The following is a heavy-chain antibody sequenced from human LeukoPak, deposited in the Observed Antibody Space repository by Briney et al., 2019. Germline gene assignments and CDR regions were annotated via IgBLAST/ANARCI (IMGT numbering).Heavy chain of an antibody. CDR2: IYPGDSDT. CDR1: EYSFPNYC. J-gene: IGHJ4*02. Sequence: GESLKISCKHSEYSFPNYCIGWVRQLPGKGLEWMGIIYPGDSDTRYSPSFQGQVTISADKSISTAYLQWSSLKASDTAMYYCARQSGSYFDYWGQGTLVTVSS. V-gene: IGHV5-51*01. D-gene: IGHD1-26*01. CDR3: ARQSGSYFDY.